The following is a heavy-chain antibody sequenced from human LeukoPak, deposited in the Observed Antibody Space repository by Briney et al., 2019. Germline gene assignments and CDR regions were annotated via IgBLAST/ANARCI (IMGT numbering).Heavy chain of an antibody. V-gene: IGHV3-21*01. CDR2: ISTTSDYI. J-gene: IGHJ4*02. CDR3: ARGGIYSQGFDY. Sequence: GGSLRHSCAASGFTFSGYSMNWVRQAPGKGLEWVSSISTTSDYIHYADPLKGRVAISRDNAKNSLYLQMNSLRAEDTAIYYCARGGIYSQGFDYWGQGSLVTVSS. D-gene: IGHD6-13*01. CDR1: GFTFSGYS.